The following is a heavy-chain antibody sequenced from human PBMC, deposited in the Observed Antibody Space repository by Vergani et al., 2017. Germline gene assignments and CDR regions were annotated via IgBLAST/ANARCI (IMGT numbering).Heavy chain of an antibody. CDR3: ARHTTYSDS. CDR1: EYSFGNYW. CDR2: IYPADSDT. J-gene: IGHJ4*02. D-gene: IGHD1-1*01. V-gene: IGHV5-51*01. Sequence: EVELVQSGPEMRKPGESLKISCKGSEYSFGNYWIGWVRQMPGQGLEWMGIIYPADSDTRYSPYFQGQVTISADKSISTAFLQWDSLKASDTALYYCARHTTYSDSWGQGTLVTVSS.